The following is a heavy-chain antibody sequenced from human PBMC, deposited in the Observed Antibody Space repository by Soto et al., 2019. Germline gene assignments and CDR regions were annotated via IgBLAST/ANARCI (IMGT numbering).Heavy chain of an antibody. CDR2: IYRGGTI. Sequence: EERLVESGGGLIQPGGSLTVSCAASGYSVSENYMSWVRQPPGKGLEWVSVIYRGGTIFYADSVKGRFIISRDSSKNTMYLQMNTLRGEDTATYYCARVSCSGGGCYPDWYFDLWGRGTLVTVSS. CDR1: GYSVSENY. CDR3: ARVSCSGGGCYPDWYFDL. V-gene: IGHV3-53*01. J-gene: IGHJ2*01. D-gene: IGHD2-15*01.